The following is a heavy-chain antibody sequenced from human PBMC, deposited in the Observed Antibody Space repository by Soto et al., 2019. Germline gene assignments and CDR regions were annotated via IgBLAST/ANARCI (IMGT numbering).Heavy chain of an antibody. V-gene: IGHV1-46*01. CDR3: AQSLLQGEF. J-gene: IGHJ4*02. CDR2: INPNGGGT. Sequence: QVQLVQSGAEVKKPGASVKVSCKASGYTFIHYYIHWVRQAPGQGLEWMAIINPNGGGTSYAQKFRGRVTVKSDTSATTVSMELNSLGSGDTAVYFCAQSLLQGEFWGQGTLVTVSS. CDR1: GYTFIHYY. D-gene: IGHD3-16*01.